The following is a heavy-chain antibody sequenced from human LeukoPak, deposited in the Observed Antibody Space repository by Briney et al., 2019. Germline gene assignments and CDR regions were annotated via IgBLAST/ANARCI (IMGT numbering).Heavy chain of an antibody. D-gene: IGHD5-12*01. Sequence: SETLSLTCTVSGGSISSYYWSWIRQPPGKGLGWIGNIYYSGSTNYNPPHKSRVSISVDTSKNLFTRKLSSVAAADTALYYWARGYSGYDYDYGGRGTRVTVSS. CDR3: ARGYSGYDYDY. CDR1: GGSISSYY. J-gene: IGHJ4*02. V-gene: IGHV4-59*01. CDR2: IYYSGST.